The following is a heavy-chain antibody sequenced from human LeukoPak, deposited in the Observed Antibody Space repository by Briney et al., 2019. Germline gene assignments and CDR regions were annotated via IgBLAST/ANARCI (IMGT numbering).Heavy chain of an antibody. CDR2: IYTSGST. Sequence: SETLSLTCTVSGGSISSGSYYWSWIRQPAGKGLEWIGRIYTSGSTNCNPSLKSRVTISVDTSKNQFSLKLSSVTAADTAVYYCARAGGRVDYWGQGTLVTVSS. CDR1: GGSISSGSYY. D-gene: IGHD4-23*01. V-gene: IGHV4-61*02. CDR3: ARAGGRVDY. J-gene: IGHJ4*02.